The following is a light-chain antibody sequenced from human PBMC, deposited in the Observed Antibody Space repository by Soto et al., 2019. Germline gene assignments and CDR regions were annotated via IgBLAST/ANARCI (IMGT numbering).Light chain of an antibody. J-gene: IGKJ1*01. Sequence: EVVMTQSPATLSVSPGERATLSCRASQSVSSNLAWYQQKPGQAPSLLMYGVSTRATGIPARFSGSGSGTEFTLTISGLQSEDFAVYHCQQYNNWPWTFGQGTKVEIK. V-gene: IGKV3-15*01. CDR1: QSVSSN. CDR2: GVS. CDR3: QQYNNWPWT.